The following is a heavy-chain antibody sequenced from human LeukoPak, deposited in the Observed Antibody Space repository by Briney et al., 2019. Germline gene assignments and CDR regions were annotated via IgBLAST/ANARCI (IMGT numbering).Heavy chain of an antibody. D-gene: IGHD3-22*01. CDR2: VSGSGGST. V-gene: IGHV3-23*01. CDR3: AKGDTYYYDSSGYFGY. CDR1: GFTFSSYA. Sequence: GGSLRLSCAASGFTFSSYAMSWVRQAPGKGLEWVSAVSGSGGSTYYADSVKGRFTISRDNSKNTLYLQMNSLRAEDTAVYYCAKGDTYYYDSSGYFGYWGQGTLVTVSS. J-gene: IGHJ4*02.